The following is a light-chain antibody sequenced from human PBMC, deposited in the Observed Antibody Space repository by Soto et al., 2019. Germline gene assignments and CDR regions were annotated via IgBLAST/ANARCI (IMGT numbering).Light chain of an antibody. CDR1: QSVSTY. V-gene: IGKV3-11*01. J-gene: IGKJ1*01. CDR3: QQYGNSLWT. CDR2: DAS. Sequence: EIVVTQSPATLSLSPGERATLSCRASQSVSTYVAWFQHKLGQAPRLLIYDASYRAIGVPARFSGGGSGTDFTLTISSLEPEDFAVYYCQQYGNSLWTFGQGTKVEIK.